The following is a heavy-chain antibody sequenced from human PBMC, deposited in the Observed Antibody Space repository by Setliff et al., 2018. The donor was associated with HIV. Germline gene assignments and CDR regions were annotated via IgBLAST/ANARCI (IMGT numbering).Heavy chain of an antibody. CDR3: ARQSTTSRDFDS. D-gene: IGHD2-2*01. Sequence: SETLSLTCAVYGGSFSGYYWSWIRQPPGKGLEWIGEINHSGSTNYNPSLKSRVTISVDMSKNQFSLKLSSVTAADTAVYYCARQSTTSRDFDSWGQGTLVTVSS. J-gene: IGHJ4*02. CDR2: INHSGST. V-gene: IGHV4-34*01. CDR1: GGSFSGYY.